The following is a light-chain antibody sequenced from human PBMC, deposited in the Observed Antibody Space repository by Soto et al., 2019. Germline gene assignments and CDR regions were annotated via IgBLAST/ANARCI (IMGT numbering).Light chain of an antibody. CDR1: QSISSW. V-gene: IGKV1-5*03. J-gene: IGKJ4*01. Sequence: DIQMTQSPSTLSASVGDRVTITCRASQSISSWLAWYQQKPGKAPKLLIYKASSLEGGVSSRFSGSGDGTEFTLTITSLQSDDFATYYGQQYYLYPRTFGGGTKVEIK. CDR3: QQYYLYPRT. CDR2: KAS.